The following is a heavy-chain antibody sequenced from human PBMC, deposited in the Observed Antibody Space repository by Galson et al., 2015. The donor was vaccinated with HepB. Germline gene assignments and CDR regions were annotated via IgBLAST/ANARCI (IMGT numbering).Heavy chain of an antibody. V-gene: IGHV3-7*03. CDR1: GFTFSSYW. D-gene: IGHD6-13*01. CDR3: ARGSSSWSDYYYYYGMDV. J-gene: IGHJ6*02. Sequence: SLRLSCAASGFTFSSYWMSWVRQAPGKGLEWVANIKQDGSEKYYVDSVKGRFTISRDNAKNSLYLQMNSLRAEDTAVYYCARGSSSWSDYYYYYGMDVWGQGTTVTVSS. CDR2: IKQDGSEK.